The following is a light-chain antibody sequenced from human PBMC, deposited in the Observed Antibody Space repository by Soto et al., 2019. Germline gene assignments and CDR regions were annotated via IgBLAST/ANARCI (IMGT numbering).Light chain of an antibody. CDR1: QSVATN. Sequence: VLTQSPATLSVSPGERATLSCSASQSVATNLAWYQQRPGQAPRLLIYGASKRAVGLPARFSGSGSGTEFTLTLTSLQSEDFAVYYCQQYNNWPQTFGQGTKVEIK. V-gene: IGKV3-15*01. J-gene: IGKJ1*01. CDR2: GAS. CDR3: QQYNNWPQT.